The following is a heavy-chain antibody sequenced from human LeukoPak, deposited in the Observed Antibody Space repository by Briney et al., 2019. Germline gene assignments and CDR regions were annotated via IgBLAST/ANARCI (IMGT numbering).Heavy chain of an antibody. Sequence: GESLKISCKGSGYSFTSYWIGWVRQMPGKGLEWMGIIYPGDSDTRYSPSFQGQVTISADKSIGTAYLQWSSLKASDTAMYYCARQWGHSSGWYREGYFDYWGQGTLVTVSS. CDR1: GYSFTSYW. CDR3: ARQWGHSSGWYREGYFDY. D-gene: IGHD6-19*01. V-gene: IGHV5-51*01. J-gene: IGHJ4*02. CDR2: IYPGDSDT.